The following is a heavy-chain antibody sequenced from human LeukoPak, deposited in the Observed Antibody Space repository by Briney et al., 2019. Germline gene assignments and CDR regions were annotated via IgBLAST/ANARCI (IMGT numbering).Heavy chain of an antibody. CDR3: AKDTSIGRYCTTGVCSPFDY. V-gene: IGHV3-23*01. J-gene: IGHJ4*02. Sequence: PGGSLRLSWAGSGFTFSSYAMSWVRQAPGKGLEWVSAISDTGATTYDADSVKGRFTISRDNSRSTLYLQMNSLRAEDTALYYCAKDTSIGRYCTTGVCSPFDYWGQGTLVTVSS. CDR1: GFTFSSYA. CDR2: ISDTGATT. D-gene: IGHD2-8*01.